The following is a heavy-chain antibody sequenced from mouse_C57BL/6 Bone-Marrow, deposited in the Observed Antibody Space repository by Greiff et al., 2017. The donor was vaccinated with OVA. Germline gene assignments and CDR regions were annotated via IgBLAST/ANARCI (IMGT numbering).Heavy chain of an antibody. CDR1: GFSLSTFGMG. CDR2: IWWDADK. Sequence: QVTLKESGPGILQPSQTLSLTCSFSGFSLSTFGMGVGWIRQPSGKGLEWLAHIWWDADKYYNPALKSRLTISKATSKNQVFLKIANVDTADTATYYCASRGDGYYRYYAMDYWGQGTSVTVSS. D-gene: IGHD2-3*01. J-gene: IGHJ4*01. CDR3: ASRGDGYYRYYAMDY. V-gene: IGHV8-8*01.